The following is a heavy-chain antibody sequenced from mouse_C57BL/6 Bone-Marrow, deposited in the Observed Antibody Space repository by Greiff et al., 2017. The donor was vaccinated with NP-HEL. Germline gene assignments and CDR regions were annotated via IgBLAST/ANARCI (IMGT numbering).Heavy chain of an antibody. Sequence: QVQLQQPGAELVRPGSSVKLSCKASGYTFTSYWMHWVKQRPIQGLEWIGNIDPSDSETHYIQKFKDKATLTVDKSSSTAYMQLSSLTSEDSAVYYCAREGIYYGSSYWYFDVWGTGTTVTVSS. V-gene: IGHV1-52*01. CDR1: GYTFTSYW. J-gene: IGHJ1*03. D-gene: IGHD1-1*01. CDR3: AREGIYYGSSYWYFDV. CDR2: IDPSDSET.